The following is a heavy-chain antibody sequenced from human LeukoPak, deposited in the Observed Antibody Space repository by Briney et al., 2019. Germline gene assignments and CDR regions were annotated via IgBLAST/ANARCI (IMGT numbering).Heavy chain of an antibody. V-gene: IGHV4-4*07. J-gene: IGHJ4*02. Sequence: SETLSLTCTVSGGSISNYYWSWIRQPAGKGLEWIGRIYSDGRTNYDLSLSNRLAMSVDTSKNQFSLKLSSVTAADTAVYYCARDLSSRGVISLDYWGQGTLVTVSS. CDR2: IYSDGRT. D-gene: IGHD3-10*01. CDR1: GGSISNYY. CDR3: ARDLSSRGVISLDY.